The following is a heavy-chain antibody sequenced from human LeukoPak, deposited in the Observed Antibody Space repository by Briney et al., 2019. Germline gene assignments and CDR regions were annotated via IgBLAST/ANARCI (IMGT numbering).Heavy chain of an antibody. Sequence: SETLSLTCTVSGGSISSTSYFWVWIRQPPGKGLEWIGSIYYSGSTYYNPSLKSRVTISVDTSKNQFSLKLSSVTAADTAVYYCARQSPLLWFGENYYFDYWGQGALVTVSS. CDR2: IYYSGST. D-gene: IGHD3-10*01. V-gene: IGHV4-39*01. CDR3: ARQSPLLWFGENYYFDY. J-gene: IGHJ4*02. CDR1: GGSISSTSYF.